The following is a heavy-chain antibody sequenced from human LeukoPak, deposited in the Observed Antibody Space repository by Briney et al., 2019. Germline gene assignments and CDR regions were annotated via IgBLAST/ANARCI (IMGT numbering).Heavy chain of an antibody. CDR2: TNTDGSST. CDR3: YGANAEH. CDR1: GFTFSSYW. D-gene: IGHD4-17*01. J-gene: IGHJ1*01. Sequence: GGSLRLSCAASGFTFSSYWMHWVRQAPGKGLVWVSGTNTDGSSTMYADSVKGRFTIARDNAKNTLYLQMNSLRAEDTAVYYCYGANAEHWGQGTLVTASS. V-gene: IGHV3-74*03.